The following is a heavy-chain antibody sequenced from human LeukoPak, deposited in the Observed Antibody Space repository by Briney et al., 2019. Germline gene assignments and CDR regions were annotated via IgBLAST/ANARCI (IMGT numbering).Heavy chain of an antibody. V-gene: IGHV4-34*01. CDR1: GGSFSGYY. D-gene: IGHD2-2*01. CDR3: AKIVVVPAANWFDP. J-gene: IGHJ5*02. Sequence: SETLSLTCAVYGGSFSGYYWSWIRQPPGKGLEWIGEINHSGSTNYNPSLKSRVTISVDTSKNQFSLKLSSVTAADTAVYSCAKIVVVPAANWFDPWGQGTLVTVSS. CDR2: INHSGST.